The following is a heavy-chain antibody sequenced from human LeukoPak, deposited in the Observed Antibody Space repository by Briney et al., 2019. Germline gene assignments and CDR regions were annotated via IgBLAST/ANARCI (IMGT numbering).Heavy chain of an antibody. D-gene: IGHD6-19*01. CDR2: ISSNGGST. V-gene: IGHV3-64*01. J-gene: IGHJ3*02. CDR3: ARESGWYKGAFDI. Sequence: GGSLRLSCAASGFTFSSYAMHWVRQAPGKGLEYVSAISSNGGSTYYANSVKGRFTISRDNSKNTLYLQMGSLRVEDMAVYYCARESGWYKGAFDIWGQGTMVTVSS. CDR1: GFTFSSYA.